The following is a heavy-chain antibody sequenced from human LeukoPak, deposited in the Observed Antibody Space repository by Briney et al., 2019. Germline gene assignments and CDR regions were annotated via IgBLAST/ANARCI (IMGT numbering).Heavy chain of an antibody. V-gene: IGHV1-46*01. CDR2: INPSSGAT. CDR3: ARDPHSSSWYDY. CDR1: GYTFTSYY. Sequence: ASVKVSCKTSGYTFTSYYIHWVRQAPGQGLEWMGIINPSSGATNYAQKFQGRVTMTRDTSTSTVYMELSSLRSEDTAVYYCARDPHSSSWYDYWGQGTLVTVSS. D-gene: IGHD6-13*01. J-gene: IGHJ4*02.